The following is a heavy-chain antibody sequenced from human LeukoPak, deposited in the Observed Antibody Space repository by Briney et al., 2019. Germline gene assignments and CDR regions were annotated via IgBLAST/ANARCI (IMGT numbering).Heavy chain of an antibody. CDR3: AREAGILFNWFDP. Sequence: GGSLRLSCAAPGFTVSSNYMSWVRQAPGKGLEWVSVIYSGGSTYYADSVKGRFTISRDNSKNTLYLQMNSLRAEDTAVYYCAREAGILFNWFDPWGQGTLVTVSS. CDR1: GFTVSSNY. J-gene: IGHJ5*02. D-gene: IGHD6-19*01. V-gene: IGHV3-66*02. CDR2: IYSGGST.